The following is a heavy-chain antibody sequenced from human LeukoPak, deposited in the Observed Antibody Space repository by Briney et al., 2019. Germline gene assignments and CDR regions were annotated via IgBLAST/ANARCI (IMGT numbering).Heavy chain of an antibody. V-gene: IGHV3-23*01. CDR2: ISGSGGST. D-gene: IGHD2-2*01. J-gene: IGHJ3*02. CDR3: AKGHIVVVPAALGAFDI. Sequence: GGSLRLSCAASGSTFSSYAMSWVRQAPGKGLEWVSAISGSGGSTYYADSVKGRFTISRDNSKNTLYLQMNSLRAEDTAVYYCAKGHIVVVPAALGAFDIWGQGTMVTVSS. CDR1: GSTFSSYA.